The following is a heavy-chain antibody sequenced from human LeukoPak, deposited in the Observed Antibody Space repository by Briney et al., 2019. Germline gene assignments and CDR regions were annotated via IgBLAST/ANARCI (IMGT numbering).Heavy chain of an antibody. CDR1: GGSFSGYY. J-gene: IGHJ4*02. CDR2: VNHSGST. CDR3: ARLGRVATDY. V-gene: IGHV4-34*01. D-gene: IGHD2-15*01. Sequence: PSETLSLTCAVYGGSFSGYYWSWIRQPPGKGLEWIGEVNHSGSTNYNPSLKSRVTISVDTSKNQFSLKLSSVTAADTAVYYCARLGRVATDYWGQGTLVTVSS.